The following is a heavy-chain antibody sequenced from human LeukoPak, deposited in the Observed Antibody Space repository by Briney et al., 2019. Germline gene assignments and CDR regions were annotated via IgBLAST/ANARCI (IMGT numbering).Heavy chain of an antibody. Sequence: SETLSLTCAVYGGSFSGYYWSWIRQPPGKGLEWIGEINHSGSTNYNPSLKSRVTISVDTSKNQFSLKLSSVTAADTAVYYCARGGRRRCCSSWYSSWGQGTLVTVSS. CDR1: GGSFSGYY. D-gene: IGHD6-13*01. CDR3: ARGGRRRCCSSWYSS. J-gene: IGHJ5*02. CDR2: INHSGST. V-gene: IGHV4-34*01.